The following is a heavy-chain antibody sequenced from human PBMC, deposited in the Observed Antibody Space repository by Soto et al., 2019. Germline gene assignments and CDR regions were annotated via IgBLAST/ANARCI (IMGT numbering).Heavy chain of an antibody. CDR1: GFTFSSYG. CDR2: TSGSGENT. Sequence: EVQLLGSGGGLVQPGGSLRLSCAASGFTFSSYGMSWVRQAPGKGLEWVSATSGSGENTYYADSVKGRFTISRDNSKNTLYLQMNSLRAEDTAVYYCAKDLGYDGSGIEIWGQGTLVTVSS. J-gene: IGHJ4*02. V-gene: IGHV3-23*01. D-gene: IGHD3-10*01. CDR3: AKDLGYDGSGIEI.